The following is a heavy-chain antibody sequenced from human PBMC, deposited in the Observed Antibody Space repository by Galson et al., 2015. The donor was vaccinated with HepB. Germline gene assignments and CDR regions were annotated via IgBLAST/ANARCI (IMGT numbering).Heavy chain of an antibody. Sequence: SLRLSCAASGSTFSDYWMTWVRQAPGKGLEWVANIKEDGNEKYYVDSVKGRFTISRDNAKNSLYLQMNSLRAEDTAVYYCARDAGYSYDSSGYYYVSTFFDCWGLGTLVTVSS. D-gene: IGHD3-22*01. J-gene: IGHJ4*02. CDR2: IKEDGNEK. CDR3: ARDAGYSYDSSGYYYVSTFFDC. CDR1: GSTFSDYW. V-gene: IGHV3-7*03.